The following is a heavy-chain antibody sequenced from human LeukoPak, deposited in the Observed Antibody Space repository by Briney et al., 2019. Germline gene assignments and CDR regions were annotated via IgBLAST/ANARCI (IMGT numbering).Heavy chain of an antibody. V-gene: IGHV3-23*01. CDR2: ISGSGGST. CDR1: GFTFSSYA. J-gene: IGHJ4*02. CDR3: ARDLDFAVDY. D-gene: IGHD3/OR15-3a*01. Sequence: GGSLRLSCAASGFTFSSYAMSWVRQAPGKGLEWVSAISGSGGSTYHADSVKGRFTISRDNSKNTLYLQMNSLRAEDTAVYYCARDLDFAVDYWGQGTLVTVSS.